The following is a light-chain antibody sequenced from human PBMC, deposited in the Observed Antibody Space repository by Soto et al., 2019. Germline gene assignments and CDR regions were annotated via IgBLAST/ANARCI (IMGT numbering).Light chain of an antibody. CDR2: DAY. CDR1: QSFRGL. J-gene: IGKJ5*01. Sequence: IVLTQSPGPLSLSPGESTTLSCRASQSFRGLLAWYQQKPGQAPRLLIYDAYNRATGIPPRFSGSGSGTDFTLTISSLEPEDSAVYYCQQRHMWPITFGQGTRLEIK. CDR3: QQRHMWPIT. V-gene: IGKV3-11*01.